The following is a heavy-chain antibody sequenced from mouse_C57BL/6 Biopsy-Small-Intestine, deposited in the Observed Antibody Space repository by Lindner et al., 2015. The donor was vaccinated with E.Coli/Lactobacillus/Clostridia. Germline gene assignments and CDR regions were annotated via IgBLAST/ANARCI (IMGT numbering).Heavy chain of an antibody. J-gene: IGHJ2*01. D-gene: IGHD2-3*01. CDR2: FYPGNGDT. CDR1: GYAFSSSW. CDR3: ARTGSLYDGYYDFDY. V-gene: IGHV1-82*01. Sequence: VQLQESGPELVKPGASVKISCKASGYAFSSSWMNWVKQRPGKGLEWIGRFYPGNGDTNYNGKFKGKATLTADKSSSTAYMQLSSLTSEDSAVYFCARTGSLYDGYYDFDYWGQGTTLTVSS.